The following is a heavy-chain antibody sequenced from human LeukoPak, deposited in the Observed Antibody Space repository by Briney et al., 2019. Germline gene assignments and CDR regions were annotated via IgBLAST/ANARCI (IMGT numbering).Heavy chain of an antibody. CDR2: LYSDGTT. CDR1: GFTVSSNY. Sequence: QAGGSLRLSCAASGFTVSSNYMSWVRQAPGKGLEWVSILYSDGTTYYADSVKGRFTISRDNSKNTLYLQMNSLRAEDTAVYYCARDLGYSSSWYYWGQGTLVTVSS. V-gene: IGHV3-53*01. D-gene: IGHD6-13*01. J-gene: IGHJ4*02. CDR3: ARDLGYSSSWYY.